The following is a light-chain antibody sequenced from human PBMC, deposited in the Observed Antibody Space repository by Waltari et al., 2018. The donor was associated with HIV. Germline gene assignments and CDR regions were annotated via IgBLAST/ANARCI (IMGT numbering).Light chain of an antibody. Sequence: QSVLTQPPSVSAASGQQVTISCSGSRSNIGNNFVSWYQQLPGIAPKLLIYDNTKRPSGNPDRFSGSKSGTSATLAITGLQTGDEADYYCGTGDGSLNVWVFGGGTKVTV. J-gene: IGLJ3*02. V-gene: IGLV1-51*01. CDR1: RSNIGNNF. CDR3: GTGDGSLNVWV. CDR2: DNT.